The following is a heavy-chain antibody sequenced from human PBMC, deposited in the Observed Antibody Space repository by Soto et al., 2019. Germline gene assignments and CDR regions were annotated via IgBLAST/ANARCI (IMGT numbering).Heavy chain of an antibody. D-gene: IGHD4-17*01. CDR3: ARIILFDYGDYYFDY. J-gene: IGHJ4*02. CDR1: GGSISNSY. Sequence: SETLSLTCNVSGGSISNSYWTWIRQPPGKRLEWIGYIYYSGFTTYNPSLKSRVTMSIDTSKSQFSLKLRSVTSADTAVYYCARIILFDYGDYYFDYWGQGTLVTVSS. CDR2: IYYSGFT. V-gene: IGHV4-59*12.